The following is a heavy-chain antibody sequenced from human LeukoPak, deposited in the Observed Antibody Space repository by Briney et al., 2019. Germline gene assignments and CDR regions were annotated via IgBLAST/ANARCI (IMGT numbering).Heavy chain of an antibody. CDR1: GGSVSSGSYY. V-gene: IGHV4-61*01. J-gene: IGHJ4*02. Sequence: SETLSLTCTVSGGSVSSGSYYWSWIRQPPGKGLEWIGYIYYSGTTNYNPSLKSRVTISIDTSRNQFSLKLSSVTAADTAVYYCASGRPLGFDYWGQGTLVTVSS. CDR2: IYYSGTT. CDR3: ASGRPLGFDY. D-gene: IGHD1-26*01.